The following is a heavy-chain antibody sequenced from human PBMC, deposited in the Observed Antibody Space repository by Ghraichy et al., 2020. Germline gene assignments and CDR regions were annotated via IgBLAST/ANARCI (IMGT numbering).Heavy chain of an antibody. V-gene: IGHV6-1*01. CDR1: GDSVSSRSAA. J-gene: IGHJ5*02. Sequence: SETLSLTCAISGDSVSSRSAAWNWIRQSPSRGLEWLGRTYYRSKWYSDYAVSVKSRITINADTSKNQFSLHLNSVTPEDTAVYYCTRMLGPEAGLVSWFDPWGQGTLVTVSS. CDR2: TYYRSKWYS. CDR3: TRMLGPEAGLVSWFDP. D-gene: IGHD6-13*01.